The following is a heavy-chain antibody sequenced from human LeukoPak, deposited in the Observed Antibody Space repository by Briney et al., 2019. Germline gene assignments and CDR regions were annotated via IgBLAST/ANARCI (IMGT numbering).Heavy chain of an antibody. J-gene: IGHJ4*02. CDR2: IRYDGSNK. D-gene: IGHD3-22*01. Sequence: GGSLRLSCAASEFTFSTYGMHWVRQAPGKGLEWVAFIRYDGSNKYYADSVKGRFTISRDISKNTLYLQMNSLRAEDTAVYYCARAHYYDSSGYYPDYWGQGTLVTVSS. CDR1: EFTFSTYG. CDR3: ARAHYYDSSGYYPDY. V-gene: IGHV3-30*02.